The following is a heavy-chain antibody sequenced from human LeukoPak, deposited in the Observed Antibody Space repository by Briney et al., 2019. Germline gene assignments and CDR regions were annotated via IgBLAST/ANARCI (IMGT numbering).Heavy chain of an antibody. J-gene: IGHJ1*01. CDR2: ISYDGSNK. CDR1: GFTFSTYA. CDR3: ARDSLPRVFLPGGYFQH. Sequence: GGSLRLSCAASGFTFSTYAMHWVRQAPGKGLEWVAVISYDGSNKYYADSVKGRFTISRDNSKNTLYLQMNSLRAEDTAVYYCARDSLPRVFLPGGYFQHWGQGTLVTVSS. V-gene: IGHV3-30-3*01. D-gene: IGHD3-10*01.